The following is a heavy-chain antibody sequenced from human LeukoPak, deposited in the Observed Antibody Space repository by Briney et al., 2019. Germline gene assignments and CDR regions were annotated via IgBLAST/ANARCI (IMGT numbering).Heavy chain of an antibody. Sequence: ASVKVSCKASGYTFTSYGISWVRQAPGQGLEWMGWISAYNGNTNYAQKLQGRVTMTTDTSPSTAYMELRSLRSDDTAVDYCARERVEYSSSSANDYWGQGTLVTVSS. CDR2: ISAYNGNT. CDR1: GYTFTSYG. V-gene: IGHV1-18*01. D-gene: IGHD6-6*01. CDR3: ARERVEYSSSSANDY. J-gene: IGHJ4*02.